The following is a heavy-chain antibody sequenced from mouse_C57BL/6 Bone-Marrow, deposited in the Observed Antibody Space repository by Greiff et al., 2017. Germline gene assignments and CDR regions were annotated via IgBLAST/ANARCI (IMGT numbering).Heavy chain of an antibody. J-gene: IGHJ3*01. D-gene: IGHD1-1*01. Sequence: VQLQQSGPELVKPGASVKISCKASGYAFSSSWMNWVKQRPGKGLEWIGRIYPGDGDTNYNGKFKGKATLTAAKSSSTAYMQLNSLTSEVSAVYFITTVVEGCAYWGQGTLVTVSA. CDR1: GYAFSSSW. CDR2: IYPGDGDT. CDR3: TTVVEGCAY. V-gene: IGHV1-82*01.